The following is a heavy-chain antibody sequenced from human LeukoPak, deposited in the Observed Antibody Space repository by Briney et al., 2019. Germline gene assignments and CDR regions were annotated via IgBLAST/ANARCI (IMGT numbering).Heavy chain of an antibody. J-gene: IGHJ5*02. D-gene: IGHD1-7*01. CDR1: GGSISSSSYY. CDR3: ARVKLNWNYEGNNWFDP. Sequence: SETLSLTCTVSGGSISSSSYYWGWIRQPPGKGLEWIGSVYYSGSTYYNPSLKSRVTISVDTSKNQFSLKLSSVTAADTAVYYCARVKLNWNYEGNNWFDPWGQGTLVTVSS. CDR2: VYYSGST. V-gene: IGHV4-39*07.